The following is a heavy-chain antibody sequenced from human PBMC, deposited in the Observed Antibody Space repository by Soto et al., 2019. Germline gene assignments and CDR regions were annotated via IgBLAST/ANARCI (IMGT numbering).Heavy chain of an antibody. CDR1: GGTFSSYT. D-gene: IGHD2-2*01. J-gene: IGHJ4*02. Sequence: QVQLVQSGAEVKKPGSSVKVSCKASGGTFSSYTISWVRQAPGQGLEWMGRIIPILGIANYAQKFQGRVTITADKSTSTGYMELSSLRSEDTAVYYCARDLDEDCSSTSCYALDYWGQGTLVTVSS. CDR3: ARDLDEDCSSTSCYALDY. V-gene: IGHV1-69*08. CDR2: IIPILGIA.